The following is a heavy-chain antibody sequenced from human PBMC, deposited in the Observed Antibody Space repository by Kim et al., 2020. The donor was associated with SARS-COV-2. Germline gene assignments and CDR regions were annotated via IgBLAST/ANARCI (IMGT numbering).Heavy chain of an antibody. J-gene: IGHJ4*02. Sequence: GGSLRLSCAVSGFTLSSYGMHWVRQAPGKGLEWVAVISYDGKNKYYGEAVKGRFTISRDNSKNTLHLQIHSLRVEDTAVYYCAKEDAVAVAGGFDCWGQGTMVTVS. V-gene: IGHV3-30*18. CDR3: AKEDAVAVAGGFDC. CDR1: GFTLSSYG. D-gene: IGHD6-13*01. CDR2: ISYDGKNK.